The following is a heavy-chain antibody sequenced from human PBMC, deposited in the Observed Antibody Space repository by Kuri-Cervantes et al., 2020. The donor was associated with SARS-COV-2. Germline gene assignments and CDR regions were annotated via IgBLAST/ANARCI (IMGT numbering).Heavy chain of an antibody. J-gene: IGHJ4*02. D-gene: IGHD2-8*01. CDR2: IIPTFDTA. V-gene: IGHV1-69*13. Sequence: SVKVSCKASGGTFSSYSVNWVRQAPGQGLEWMGRIIPTFDTATYAQKFQGRVTFTADESSSTAYMEVNSLRAEDTAVYYCARDLSTVLGEDYFDYWGQGTLVTVSS. CDR1: GGTFSSYS. CDR3: ARDLSTVLGEDYFDY.